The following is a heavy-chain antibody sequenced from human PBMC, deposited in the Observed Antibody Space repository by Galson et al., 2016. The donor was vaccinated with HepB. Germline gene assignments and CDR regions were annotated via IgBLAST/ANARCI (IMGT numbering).Heavy chain of an antibody. CDR3: ARHIVREGYCGGDCPDAFDI. CDR2: IYPGDSHT. V-gene: IGHV5-51*01. CDR1: GYNFTSYW. Sequence: QSGAEVKKPGESLKISCKGSGYNFTSYWIGWVRQMPGKGLERMGIIYPGDSHTRYSPSFQGQVTISADKSISTAYLQWSSLRASDTGMYYCARHIVREGYCGGDCPDAFDIWGQGTLVTVSS. J-gene: IGHJ3*02. D-gene: IGHD2-21*02.